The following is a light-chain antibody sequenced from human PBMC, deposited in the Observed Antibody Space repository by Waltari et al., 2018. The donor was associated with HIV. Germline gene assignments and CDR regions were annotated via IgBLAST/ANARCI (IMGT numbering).Light chain of an antibody. CDR2: EVN. V-gene: IGLV2-8*01. CDR1: DSAICSSNF. Sequence: ALPQPPSASGSPGQSVPITYTGGDSAICSSNFVTWYHQPPGKAPKLMLYEVNKRPSGVSHRFSGAKSGSVASLTVSGLQADDEADYYCSSYAGRDIRVVFGGGTKLTVL. J-gene: IGLJ2*01. CDR3: SSYAGRDIRVV.